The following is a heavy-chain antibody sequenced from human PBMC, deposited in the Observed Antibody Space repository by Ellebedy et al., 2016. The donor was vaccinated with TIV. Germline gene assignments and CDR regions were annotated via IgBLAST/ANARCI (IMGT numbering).Heavy chain of an antibody. D-gene: IGHD5-12*01. CDR1: GDSTYSSNFY. Sequence: SETLSLXXSVSGDSTYSSNFYWGWLRPPPGKGLEWIGSMSSSGSTYHTPSLKSRVTMSVDTSKSQFSLNLSSVTGADTAVYYCVRDRGKYSGDGIYHVGVDVWGQGTTVAVSS. CDR3: VRDRGKYSGDGIYHVGVDV. CDR2: MSSSGST. V-gene: IGHV4-39*07. J-gene: IGHJ6*02.